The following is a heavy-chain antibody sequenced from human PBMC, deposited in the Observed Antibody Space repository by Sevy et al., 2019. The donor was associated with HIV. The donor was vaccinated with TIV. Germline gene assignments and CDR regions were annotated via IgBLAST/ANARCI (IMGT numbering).Heavy chain of an antibody. CDR3: AKDFTGYNGMDV. CDR1: GFTFSSYA. D-gene: IGHD3-9*01. J-gene: IGHJ6*02. V-gene: IGHV3-30*04. Sequence: GGSLRLSCAASGFTFSSYAMHWVRQAPGEGLEWVAVISYHGRDKFYAESVKGRSTISRDNSKNMLYLQMNSLRAEDTAVYYCAKDFTGYNGMDVWGQGTMVTVSS. CDR2: ISYHGRDK.